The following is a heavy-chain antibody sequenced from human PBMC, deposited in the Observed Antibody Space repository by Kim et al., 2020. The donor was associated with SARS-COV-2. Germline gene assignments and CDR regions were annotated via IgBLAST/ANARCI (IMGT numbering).Heavy chain of an antibody. Sequence: GGSLRLSCAASGFTFSSYAMSWVRQAPGKGLEWVSAISGSGGSTYYADSVKGRFTISRDNSKNTLYLQMNSLRAEDTAVYYCACVVARSLMRYDYWGQGTLVTVSS. CDR1: GFTFSSYA. J-gene: IGHJ4*02. CDR3: ACVVARSLMRYDY. V-gene: IGHV3-23*01. CDR2: ISGSGGST. D-gene: IGHD5-12*01.